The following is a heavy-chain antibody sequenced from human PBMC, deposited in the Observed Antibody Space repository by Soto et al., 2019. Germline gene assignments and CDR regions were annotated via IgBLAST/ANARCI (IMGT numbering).Heavy chain of an antibody. V-gene: IGHV3-23*01. CDR2: ISGSGGST. J-gene: IGHJ3*01. D-gene: IGHD1-1*01. Sequence: GGSLRLSCAASGFTVSSYAMSWVRQAPGKGLEWVSAISGSGGSTYYADSVKGRFTISRDNSKNTLYLQMNSLRAEDTAVYYCAIDRTTSLFPHAFDVWGQGTMVTVSS. CDR3: AIDRTTSLFPHAFDV. CDR1: GFTVSSYA.